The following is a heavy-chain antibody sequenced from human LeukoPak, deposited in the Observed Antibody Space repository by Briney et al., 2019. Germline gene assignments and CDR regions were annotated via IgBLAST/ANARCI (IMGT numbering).Heavy chain of an antibody. Sequence: SETLCLTCTVSGGSITSHFWSWIRQPPGKVLEWIGYISYSGSTNYNSSLKSRVTISVDTSKNQFSLKVSSVTAADTAVYYCARIYDSSDYSTYYFDYWGQGTLVTVSS. CDR1: GGSITSHF. V-gene: IGHV4-59*08. CDR3: ARIYDSSDYSTYYFDY. D-gene: IGHD3-22*01. J-gene: IGHJ4*02. CDR2: ISYSGST.